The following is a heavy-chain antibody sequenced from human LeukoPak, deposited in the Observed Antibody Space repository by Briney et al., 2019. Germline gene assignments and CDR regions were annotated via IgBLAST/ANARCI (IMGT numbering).Heavy chain of an antibody. Sequence: GGSLRLSCAVSGLTFSTYSMTWVRQGPGKGLEWVSSIYNSGAKIFYADSVKGRFTISRDNSKNTLYLQMNSLRAEDTAVYYCARDGGSVFDYWGQGTLVTVSS. CDR3: ARDGGSVFDY. CDR1: GLTFSTYS. V-gene: IGHV3-23*01. CDR2: IYNSGAKI. D-gene: IGHD3-16*01. J-gene: IGHJ4*02.